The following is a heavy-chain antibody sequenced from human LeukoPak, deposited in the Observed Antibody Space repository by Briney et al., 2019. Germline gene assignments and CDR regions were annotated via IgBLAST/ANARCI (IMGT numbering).Heavy chain of an antibody. CDR2: ISYDGSNK. V-gene: IGHV3-30*18. CDR1: GFTFSSYD. Sequence: PGGSLRLSCAASGFTFSSYDMHWVRQAPGKGLEWVAVISYDGSNKYYADSVKGRFTISRDNSKNTLYLRMNSLRAEDTAVYYCAKHSTYGDSTFQHWGQGTLVTVSS. D-gene: IGHD4-17*01. J-gene: IGHJ1*01. CDR3: AKHSTYGDSTFQH.